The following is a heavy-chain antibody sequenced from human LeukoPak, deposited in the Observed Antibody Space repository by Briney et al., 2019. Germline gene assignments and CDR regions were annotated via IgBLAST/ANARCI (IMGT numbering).Heavy chain of an antibody. J-gene: IGHJ1*01. CDR3: TTDHGGAAGTRYLQH. CDR2: IKSKTDGGTT. Sequence: GGSLRLSCAASGFTFSNAWMSWVRQAPGKGLEWVGRIKSKTDGGTTDYAAPVKGRFTISRDDSKNTLYLQMNSLKTEDTAVYYCTTDHGGAAGTRYLQHWGQGTLVTVSS. V-gene: IGHV3-15*01. D-gene: IGHD6-13*01. CDR1: GFTFSNAW.